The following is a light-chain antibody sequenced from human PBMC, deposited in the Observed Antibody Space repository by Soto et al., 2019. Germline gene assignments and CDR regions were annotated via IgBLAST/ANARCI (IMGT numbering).Light chain of an antibody. V-gene: IGLV2-14*01. CDR2: EVV. Sequence: QSALTQPASVSGSPGQSITISCTGTSGDIGGYNSVSWYQQHPGKAPKLLIYEVVKRPSGVSNRFSGSKSGNTASLTISGLQADDEADYYCSSFTSSSTWVFGGGTNSPS. J-gene: IGLJ3*02. CDR1: SGDIGGYNS. CDR3: SSFTSSSTWV.